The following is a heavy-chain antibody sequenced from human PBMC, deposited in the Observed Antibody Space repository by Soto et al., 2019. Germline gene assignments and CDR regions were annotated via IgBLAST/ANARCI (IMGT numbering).Heavy chain of an antibody. CDR3: AGGALKNYYYYGMDV. V-gene: IGHV1-69*01. Sequence: QVQLVQSGAEVKKPGSSVKVSCKASGGTFSSYAISWVRQAPGQGLDWMGGILPIFGTANYAQKLQGRVTITADESTSTAYMELSSLRSEDTAVYYCAGGALKNYYYYGMDVWGQGTTVTGSS. J-gene: IGHJ6*02. CDR2: ILPIFGTA. CDR1: GGTFSSYA.